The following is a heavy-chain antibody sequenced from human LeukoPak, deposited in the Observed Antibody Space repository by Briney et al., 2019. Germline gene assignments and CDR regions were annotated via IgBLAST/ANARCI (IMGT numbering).Heavy chain of an antibody. V-gene: IGHV3-23*01. D-gene: IGHD3-22*01. Sequence: PGGSLRLSCAASGFTFRNYAMSWFRQAPGKGLEWVSTISGSGSTTYYADSVKGRFTISRDNSKDTLYLQMNSLRAEDTAVYYCARRADHYDSSCYQHWGQGTLVTVSS. J-gene: IGHJ4*02. CDR2: ISGSGSTT. CDR3: ARRADHYDSSCYQH. CDR1: GFTFRNYA.